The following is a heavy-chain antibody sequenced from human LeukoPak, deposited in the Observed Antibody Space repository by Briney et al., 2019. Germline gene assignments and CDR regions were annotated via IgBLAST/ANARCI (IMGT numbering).Heavy chain of an antibody. D-gene: IGHD3-22*01. J-gene: IGHJ4*02. CDR3: AREDYYSSSGYLIDY. CDR2: ISSDGSST. CDR1: GLTFSSHW. V-gene: IGHV3-74*01. Sequence: PGGSLRLSCAASGLTFSSHWMHWVRQTPGKGLVWVSRISSDGSSTSYADSVKGRFTISRDNAKNTLYLQMNSLRAEDTAVYYCAREDYYSSSGYLIDYWGQGTLVTVSS.